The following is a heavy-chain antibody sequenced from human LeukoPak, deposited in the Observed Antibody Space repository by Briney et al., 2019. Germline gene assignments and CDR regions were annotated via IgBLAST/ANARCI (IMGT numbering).Heavy chain of an antibody. Sequence: SETLSLTCTVSGGSISNYYWNWIRQPPGKGPEWIGYIYYSGTTNYNPSLKSRVSMSVDTSKNQFSLKLSSVTAADTAVYYCARVLRGYSGYGPYDYFDYWGQGTLVTVSS. CDR3: ARVLRGYSGYGPYDYFDY. J-gene: IGHJ4*02. CDR2: IYYSGTT. CDR1: GGSISNYY. D-gene: IGHD5-12*01. V-gene: IGHV4-59*12.